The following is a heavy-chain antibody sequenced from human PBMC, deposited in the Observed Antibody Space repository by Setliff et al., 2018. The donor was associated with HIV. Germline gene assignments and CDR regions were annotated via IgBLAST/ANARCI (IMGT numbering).Heavy chain of an antibody. CDR2: VHYNGNDK. CDR3: AKESPRAGYSVFDY. J-gene: IGHJ4*02. Sequence: GGSLRLSCATSGFTLSTCGMHWVRQAPGKGLEWVARVHYNGNDKFYVDSVKGRFTMSRDNSKNTLYLQMNSLRAEDTAVYYCAKESPRAGYSVFDYWGRGTLVTVSS. CDR1: GFTLSTCG. D-gene: IGHD5-18*01. V-gene: IGHV3-30*02.